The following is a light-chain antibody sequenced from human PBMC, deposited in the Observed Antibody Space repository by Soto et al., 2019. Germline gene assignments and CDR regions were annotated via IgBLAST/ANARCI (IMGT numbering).Light chain of an antibody. J-gene: IGKJ5*01. CDR3: QQYGSSST. CDR2: GAS. CDR1: QSVSNNY. V-gene: IGKV3-20*01. Sequence: EIVLRQSPGTLSLSPGERATLSCRASQSVSNNYLAWYQQKPGQAPRPLIYGASNRATGIPDRFSGSGSGTEFTLTISSLQSEDFAVYYCQQYGSSSTFGQGTRLEI.